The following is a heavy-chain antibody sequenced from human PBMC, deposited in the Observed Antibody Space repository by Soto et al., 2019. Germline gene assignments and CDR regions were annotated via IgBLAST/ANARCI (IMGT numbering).Heavy chain of an antibody. J-gene: IGHJ4*02. Sequence: EVQVLESGGGLVQPGGSLRLSCTGTGFNFSSHGLSWVRQSPGKGLEWVSSISTSGGTTYYADSVKGRFIFSRDNSKNMGYLQMNSLRVEDTAVYFCAGGCWYLGGQGTLVIVSS. CDR1: GFNFSSHG. V-gene: IGHV3-23*01. D-gene: IGHD6-13*01. CDR3: AGGCWYL. CDR2: ISTSGGTT.